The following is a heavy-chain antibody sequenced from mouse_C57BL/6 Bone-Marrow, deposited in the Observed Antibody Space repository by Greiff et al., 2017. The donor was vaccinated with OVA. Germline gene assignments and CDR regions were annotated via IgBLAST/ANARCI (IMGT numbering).Heavy chain of an antibody. J-gene: IGHJ2*01. CDR3: ARGRGYFDY. CDR2: ISDGGSYS. CDR1: GFTFSSYA. Sequence: EVKLVESGGGLVKPGGSLKLSCAASGFTFSSYAMSWVRQTPEKRLEWVATISDGGSYSYYPDNVKGRFTISRDTAKNNLYLQMSHLKSEDTAMYYCARGRGYFDYWGQGTTLTVSS. V-gene: IGHV5-4*03.